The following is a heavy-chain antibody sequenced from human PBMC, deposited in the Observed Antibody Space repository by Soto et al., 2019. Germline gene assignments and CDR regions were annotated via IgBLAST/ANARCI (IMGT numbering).Heavy chain of an antibody. D-gene: IGHD7-27*01. V-gene: IGHV1-3*01. CDR2: INAGNGNT. CDR1: GYTFTSYA. Sequence: ASVKVSCKASGYTFTSYAMHWVRQAPGQRLEWMGWINAGNGNTKYSQKFQGRVTITRDTSASTAYMELSSLRSEDTAVYYCATAATGANSIDYWGQGTLVTVSS. CDR3: ATAATGANSIDY. J-gene: IGHJ4*02.